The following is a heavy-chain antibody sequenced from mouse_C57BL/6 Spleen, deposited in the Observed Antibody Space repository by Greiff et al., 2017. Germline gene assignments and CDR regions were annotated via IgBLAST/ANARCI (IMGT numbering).Heavy chain of an antibody. CDR2: IYPGSGST. D-gene: IGHD1-1*01. V-gene: IGHV1-55*01. J-gene: IGHJ2*01. CDR1: GYTFTSYW. CDR3: ARGITTVVARYFDY. Sequence: VQLQQPGAELVKPGASVKMSCKASGYTFTSYWITWVKQRPGQGLEWIGDIYPGSGSTNSNEKFKSKATLTVDTSSSTAYMQLSSLTSEDSAVYYCARGITTVVARYFDYWGQGTTLTVSS.